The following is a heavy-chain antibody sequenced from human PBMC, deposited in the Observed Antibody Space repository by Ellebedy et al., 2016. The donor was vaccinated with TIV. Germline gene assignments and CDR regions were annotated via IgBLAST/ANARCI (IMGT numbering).Heavy chain of an antibody. J-gene: IGHJ4*02. Sequence: SETLSLXXTVSGGCFNSYYWTWIRQPPGKGLEWVGHLTHTGRTNYNPSPQSRVAISLDSSKTQFSLELNSVTAADTAVYFCARSCSPSCWECLEYWGQGVLVTVSS. V-gene: IGHV4-59*13. D-gene: IGHD2-2*01. CDR2: LTHTGRT. CDR3: ARSCSPSCWECLEY. CDR1: GGCFNSYY.